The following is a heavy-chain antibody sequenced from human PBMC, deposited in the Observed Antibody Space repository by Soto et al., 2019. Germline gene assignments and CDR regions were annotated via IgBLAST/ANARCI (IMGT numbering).Heavy chain of an antibody. CDR1: GFTFRNYN. J-gene: IGHJ4*02. Sequence: EVQLVESGGGLAKPGETLRISCAASGFTFRNYNMNWVRQAPGKGLEWVSSISSSSSTILYADSVKGRFTISRDNAQNSLYLQMDGLKAGDTAVYYCATDGGYYDTTGYYNDFWGPGTLVTVSS. V-gene: IGHV3-21*02. CDR2: ISSSSSTI. CDR3: ATDGGYYDTTGYYNDF. D-gene: IGHD3-22*01.